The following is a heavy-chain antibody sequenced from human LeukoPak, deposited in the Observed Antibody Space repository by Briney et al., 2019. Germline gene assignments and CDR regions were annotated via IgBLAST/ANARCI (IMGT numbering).Heavy chain of an antibody. D-gene: IGHD5-18*01. CDR3: ARDGGYSYKFDY. Sequence: GGSLRLSCAASGFTFSSYSMNWVRQAPGKGLEWVSYILFSGNTIYYADSVKGRFTISRDNAKNSLYLQMNTLRAEDTAVYYCARDGGYSYKFDYWGQGTLVTVSS. J-gene: IGHJ4*02. V-gene: IGHV3-48*01. CDR1: GFTFSSYS. CDR2: ILFSGNTI.